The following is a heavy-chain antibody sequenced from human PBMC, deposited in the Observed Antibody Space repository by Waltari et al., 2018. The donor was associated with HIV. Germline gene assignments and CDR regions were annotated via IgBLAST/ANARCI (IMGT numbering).Heavy chain of an antibody. Sequence: EVQLVESGGGLVQPGGSLRLSCAASGFPFSSHWMSWVRQAPGKGLEWVANIKQDGSEKYYVDSVKGRFTISRDNAKNSLYLQMNSLRAEDTAVYYCARITIFGVVNDYGMDVWGQGTTVTVSS. J-gene: IGHJ6*02. CDR3: ARITIFGVVNDYGMDV. V-gene: IGHV3-7*01. D-gene: IGHD3-3*01. CDR1: GFPFSSHW. CDR2: IKQDGSEK.